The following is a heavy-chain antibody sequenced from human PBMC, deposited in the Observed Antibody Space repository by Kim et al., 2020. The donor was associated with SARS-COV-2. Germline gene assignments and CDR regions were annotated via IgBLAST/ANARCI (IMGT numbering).Heavy chain of an antibody. CDR3: ARGQHLVGY. V-gene: IGHV3-49*02. J-gene: IGHJ4*02. CDR2: GTT. Sequence: GTTEYAASVKGRFTISRDDSKSTAYLQMNSLNPEDTAIYYCARGQHLVGYWGQGTLVTVSS. D-gene: IGHD6-13*01.